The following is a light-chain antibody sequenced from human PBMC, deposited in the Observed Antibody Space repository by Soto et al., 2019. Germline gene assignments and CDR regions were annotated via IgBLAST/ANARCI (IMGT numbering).Light chain of an antibody. J-gene: IGKJ5*01. CDR2: DAY. CDR3: QQSDSLPIT. V-gene: IGKV1-33*01. CDR1: QDISNY. Sequence: DIQMTQSPSSLSASVGDRVTITCRASQDISNYLNWYQQRPGKAPKLLIYDAYNLERGVPSRFSGTRSGNHFTFAITSLQPEDVATYYCQQSDSLPITFGQGTRLEI.